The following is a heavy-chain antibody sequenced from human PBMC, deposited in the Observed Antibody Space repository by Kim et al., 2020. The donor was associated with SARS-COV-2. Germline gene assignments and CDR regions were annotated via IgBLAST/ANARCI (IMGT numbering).Heavy chain of an antibody. D-gene: IGHD6-13*01. Sequence: GGSLRLSCAASGFTFSSYAMSWVRQAPGKGLEWVSAISGSGGSTYYADSVKGRFTISRDNSKNTLYLQMNSLRAEDTAVYYCAKDLAPVRTIAASTDAFDIWGQGTMVTVSS. J-gene: IGHJ3*02. V-gene: IGHV3-23*01. CDR1: GFTFSSYA. CDR2: ISGSGGST. CDR3: AKDLAPVRTIAASTDAFDI.